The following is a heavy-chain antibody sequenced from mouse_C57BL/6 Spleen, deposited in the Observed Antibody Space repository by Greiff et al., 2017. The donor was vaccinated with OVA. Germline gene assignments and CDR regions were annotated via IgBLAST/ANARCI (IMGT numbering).Heavy chain of an antibody. J-gene: IGHJ2*01. V-gene: IGHV1-69*01. Sequence: QVQLQQPGAELVMPGASVKLSCKASGYTFTSSWMHWVKQRPGQGLEWIGEIDPSDSYTNYNQKFKGKSTLTVDKSSSTAYMQLSSLTSEDSAVYYCARLGDEDYWGQGTTLTVSS. CDR1: GYTFTSSW. CDR2: IDPSDSYT. CDR3: ARLGDEDY.